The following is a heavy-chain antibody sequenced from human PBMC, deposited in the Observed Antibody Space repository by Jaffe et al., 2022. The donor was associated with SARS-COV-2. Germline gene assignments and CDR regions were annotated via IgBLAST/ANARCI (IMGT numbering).Heavy chain of an antibody. J-gene: IGHJ4*02. V-gene: IGHV3-15*01. CDR3: TTGVITFGGENPADY. D-gene: IGHD3-16*01. CDR1: GFTFSNAW. CDR2: IKSKTDGGTT. Sequence: EVQLVESGGGLVKPGGSLRLSCAASGFTFSNAWMSWVRQAPGKGLEWVGRIKSKTDGGTTDYAAPVKGRFTISRDDSKNTLYLQMNSLKTEDTAVYYCTTGVITFGGENPADYWGQGTLVTVSS.